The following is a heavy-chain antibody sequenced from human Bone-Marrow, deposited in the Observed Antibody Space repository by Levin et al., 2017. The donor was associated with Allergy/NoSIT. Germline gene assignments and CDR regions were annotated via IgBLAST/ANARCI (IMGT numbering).Heavy chain of an antibody. CDR1: GFTFSDYY. Sequence: SCAASGFTFSDYYMSWIRQAPGKGLEWVSYISSSGSTIYYADSVKGRFTISRDNAKNSLFLQMNSLRAEDTAVYYCASTYSSGWYVSSPLRYYYGMDVWGQGTTVTVS. V-gene: IGHV3-11*01. J-gene: IGHJ6*02. CDR3: ASTYSSGWYVSSPLRYYYGMDV. CDR2: ISSSGSTI. D-gene: IGHD6-19*01.